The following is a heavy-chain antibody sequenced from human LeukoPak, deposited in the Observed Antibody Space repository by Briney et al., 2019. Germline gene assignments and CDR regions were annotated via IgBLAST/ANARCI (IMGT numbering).Heavy chain of an antibody. Sequence: GGSLRLSCAASGFIFSSYDMSWVRQAPGKGLEWVSDISGSGGSTDYADSVKGRFTVSTDKAKNTLYLQMDSLRAEDTAMYYCAKALTRWAFDMWGQGTMVTVSS. CDR1: GFIFSSYD. V-gene: IGHV3-23*01. CDR2: ISGSGGST. D-gene: IGHD3-16*01. CDR3: AKALTRWAFDM. J-gene: IGHJ3*02.